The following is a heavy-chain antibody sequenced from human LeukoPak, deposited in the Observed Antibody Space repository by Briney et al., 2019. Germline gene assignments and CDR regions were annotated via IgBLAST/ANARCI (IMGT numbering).Heavy chain of an antibody. CDR3: ARVNYYDSSGLIALFDY. CDR2: INPSGGST. V-gene: IGHV1-46*01. D-gene: IGHD3-22*01. CDR1: GYTFTSYY. Sequence: ASVKVSCKASGYTFTSYYMHWVRQAPGQGLEWMGIINPSGGSTSYAQKFQGRVTMTRDMSTSTVYMELSSLRSEDTAVYYCARVNYYDSSGLIALFDYWGQGTLVTVSS. J-gene: IGHJ4*02.